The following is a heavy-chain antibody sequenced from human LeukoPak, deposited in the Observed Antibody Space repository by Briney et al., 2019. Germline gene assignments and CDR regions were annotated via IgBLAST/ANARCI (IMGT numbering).Heavy chain of an antibody. V-gene: IGHV3-23*01. CDR2: ISGTTSGT. CDR3: ARDRYYDFWSGYSPWFDP. Sequence: ISGTTSGTYYADSVKGRFTISRDNSKNTLFLQVNSLRAEDTAVYYCARDRYYDFWSGYSPWFDPWGQGTLITVSS. D-gene: IGHD3-3*01. J-gene: IGHJ5*02.